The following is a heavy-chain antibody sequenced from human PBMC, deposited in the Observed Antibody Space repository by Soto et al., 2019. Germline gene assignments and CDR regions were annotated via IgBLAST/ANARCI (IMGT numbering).Heavy chain of an antibody. Sequence: QVQLVQSGAEVKKPGASVKVSCKTSGYTFTGYGVSWVRQAPGQGLEWLGWISAYNGSTNYAQRFQGRATMTTDTSTTTVYMELRSLRSDDTAIYYCARALYCSDGTCYHPGFVRHWGQGTLVTVSS. CDR1: GYTFTGYG. J-gene: IGHJ1*01. CDR3: ARALYCSDGTCYHPGFVRH. V-gene: IGHV1-18*01. CDR2: ISAYNGST. D-gene: IGHD2-15*01.